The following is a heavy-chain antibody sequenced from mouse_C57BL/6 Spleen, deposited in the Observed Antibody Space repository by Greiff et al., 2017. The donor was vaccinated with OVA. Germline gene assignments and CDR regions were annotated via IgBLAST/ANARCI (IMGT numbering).Heavy chain of an antibody. CDR3: ARDGDGSSYDYFDY. J-gene: IGHJ2*01. Sequence: EVKLVESGGGLVKPGGSLKLSCAASGFTFSSYAMSWVRQTPEKRLEWVATISHGGSYTYYPDNVKGRFTISRDNAKNNLYLQMSHLKSEDTAMYYCARDGDGSSYDYFDYWGQGTTLTVSS. CDR1: GFTFSSYA. D-gene: IGHD1-1*01. CDR2: ISHGGSYT. V-gene: IGHV5-4*01.